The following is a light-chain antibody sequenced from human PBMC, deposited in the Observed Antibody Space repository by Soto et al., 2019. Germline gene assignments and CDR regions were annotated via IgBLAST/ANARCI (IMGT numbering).Light chain of an antibody. CDR1: QSISTW. J-gene: IGKJ1*01. Sequence: DIQMTQSPSTLSASVGDRVTVTCRASQSISTWLAWYQQKPGKAPKLLIYAASSLQSGVPSRFSGRGSGTEFTLTISSLQPDDFATYYCQQYNSYSRTFGQGTKVEIK. CDR3: QQYNSYSRT. V-gene: IGKV1-5*01. CDR2: AAS.